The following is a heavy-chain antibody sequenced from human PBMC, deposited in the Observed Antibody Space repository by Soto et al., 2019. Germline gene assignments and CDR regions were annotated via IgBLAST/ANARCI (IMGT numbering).Heavy chain of an antibody. Sequence: PGGSLRLSCAASGFTFKNYAMHWVRQAPGKGLEWVAVISYDGKQTYYADSVKGRFTISKDKSKRTLFLQMNSLRVDDTAVYYCARDGWGSNWYFDLWGRGTLVTVSS. V-gene: IGHV3-30*03. CDR2: ISYDGKQT. D-gene: IGHD3-16*01. J-gene: IGHJ2*01. CDR3: ARDGWGSNWYFDL. CDR1: GFTFKNYA.